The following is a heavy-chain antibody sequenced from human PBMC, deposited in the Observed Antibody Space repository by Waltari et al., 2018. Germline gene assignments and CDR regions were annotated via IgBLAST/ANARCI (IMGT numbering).Heavy chain of an antibody. CDR3: ARVGPYCSSTSCHPSYFDY. Sequence: QVQLQESGPGLVKPSETLSLTCTVSGYSISSGYYWGWIRQPPGKGLEWIGSIYHSGSPYYNPSLKSRVTISVDTSKNQFSLKLSSVTAADTAVYYCARVGPYCSSTSCHPSYFDYWGQGTLVTVSS. D-gene: IGHD2-2*01. J-gene: IGHJ4*02. V-gene: IGHV4-38-2*02. CDR1: GYSISSGYY. CDR2: IYHSGSP.